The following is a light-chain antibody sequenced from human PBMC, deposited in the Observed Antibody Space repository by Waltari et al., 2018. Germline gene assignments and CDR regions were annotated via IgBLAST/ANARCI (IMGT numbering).Light chain of an antibody. CDR3: QHYVRLPVT. CDR1: QSVRGT. CDR2: AAS. Sequence: EIVLTQYPGTLPLYPGERATLSCRASQSVRGTLAWYRQKPGQPPRLLIYAASIRATGIPDRFSGSGSGTDFTLTISRLEPEDFAVYYCQHYVRLPVTFGQGTKVEIK. V-gene: IGKV3-20*01. J-gene: IGKJ1*01.